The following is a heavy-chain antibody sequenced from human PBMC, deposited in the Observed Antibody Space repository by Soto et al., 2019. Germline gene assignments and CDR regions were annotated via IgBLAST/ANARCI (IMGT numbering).Heavy chain of an antibody. V-gene: IGHV1-3*04. CDR3: ARDIGSGSYFNSNNWFDP. D-gene: IGHD3-10*01. J-gene: IGHJ5*02. CDR1: GYTFTDYA. Sequence: QVQLVQSGAEVRKPGAAVTISCKASGYTFTDYALHWVRQAPGQRLEWMGWIITGNGDTKYSHNFQGRITISRDTSASTVHMDLRDLRSEDTAVYYCARDIGSGSYFNSNNWFDPWGQGTLVTVSS. CDR2: IITGNGDT.